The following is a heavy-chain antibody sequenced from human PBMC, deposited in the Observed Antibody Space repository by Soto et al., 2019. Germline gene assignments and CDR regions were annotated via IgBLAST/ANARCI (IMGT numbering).Heavy chain of an antibody. V-gene: IGHV3-30-3*01. CDR3: ARGRLDSSGWYGRYYFDY. CDR1: GFTFSSYA. J-gene: IGHJ4*02. D-gene: IGHD6-19*01. Sequence: QVQLVESGGGVVQPGRSLRLSCAASGFTFSSYAMHWVRQAPGKGLEWVAVISYDGSNKYYADSVKGRFTISRDNSKNTLYLQMNSLRAEDTAVYYCARGRLDSSGWYGRYYFDYWGQGTLVTVSS. CDR2: ISYDGSNK.